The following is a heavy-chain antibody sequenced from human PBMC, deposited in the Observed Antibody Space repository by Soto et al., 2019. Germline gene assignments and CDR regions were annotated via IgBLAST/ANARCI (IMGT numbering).Heavy chain of an antibody. Sequence: GSLRLSCAASCFTFSSYAMSWVRRAPGKGLEWVSGISGSGRITKYADSVKGRFIISRDNFKNTLFLQMNSLRAEDTAVYYCAKDVHYDIVTGIEYFHHWAQGTLVTVSS. V-gene: IGHV3-23*01. J-gene: IGHJ1*01. CDR1: CFTFSSYA. D-gene: IGHD3-9*01. CDR2: ISGSGRIT. CDR3: AKDVHYDIVTGIEYFHH.